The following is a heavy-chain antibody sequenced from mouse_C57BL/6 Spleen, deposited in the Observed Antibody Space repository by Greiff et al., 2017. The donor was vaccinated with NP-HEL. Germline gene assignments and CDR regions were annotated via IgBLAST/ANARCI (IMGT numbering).Heavy chain of an antibody. V-gene: IGHV5-6*02. CDR1: GFTFSSYG. CDR3: ARQQDYAMDY. Sequence: EVMLVESGGDLVKPGGSLKLSCAASGFTFSSYGMSWVRQTPDKRLEWVATISSGGSYTYYPDSVKGRFTISRDTAKNTLYLQMSSLKSEDTAMYYCARQQDYAMDYWGQGTSVTVSS. J-gene: IGHJ4*01. CDR2: ISSGGSYT.